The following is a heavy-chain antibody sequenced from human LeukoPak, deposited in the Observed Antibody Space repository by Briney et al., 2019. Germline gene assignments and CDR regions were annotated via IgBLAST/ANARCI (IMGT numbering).Heavy chain of an antibody. CDR2: ISCDGSNK. CDR3: AKEMRYFDWSPFDY. Sequence: GGSLRLSCVASGFTFSSYGMHWVRQAPGKGLEWVAVISCDGSNKYYADSVKGRFTISRDNSKNTLYLQMNSLRAEDTAVYYCAKEMRYFDWSPFDYWGQGTLVTVSS. J-gene: IGHJ4*02. V-gene: IGHV3-30*18. CDR1: GFTFSSYG. D-gene: IGHD3-9*01.